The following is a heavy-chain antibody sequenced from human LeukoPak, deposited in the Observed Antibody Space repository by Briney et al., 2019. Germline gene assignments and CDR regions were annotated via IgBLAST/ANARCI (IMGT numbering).Heavy chain of an antibody. Sequence: GGSLRLSCAASGFTFSSHEMNWVRQAPGKGLEWVSYISSSGSTIYYADSVKGRFTISRDNAKNSLYLQMNSLRAEDTAVYYCARGQAASFDYWGQGTLVTVSS. J-gene: IGHJ4*02. V-gene: IGHV3-48*03. CDR3: ARGQAASFDY. CDR2: ISSSGSTI. D-gene: IGHD2-15*01. CDR1: GFTFSSHE.